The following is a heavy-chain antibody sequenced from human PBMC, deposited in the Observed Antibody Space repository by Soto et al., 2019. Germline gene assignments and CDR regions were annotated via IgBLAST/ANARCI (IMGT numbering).Heavy chain of an antibody. CDR1: GYTFTNYG. CDR3: ARAGYSSSWPTAFDY. V-gene: IGHV1-18*01. J-gene: IGHJ4*02. CDR2: ISAYTRNT. Sequence: ASVKVSCKASGYTFTNYGVSWVRQAPGQRLEWMGWISAYTRNTNYAQMFQGRVTMTTDTSTSTAYMELRSLRSDDTAVYYCARAGYSSSWPTAFDYWGQGTLVTVSS. D-gene: IGHD6-13*01.